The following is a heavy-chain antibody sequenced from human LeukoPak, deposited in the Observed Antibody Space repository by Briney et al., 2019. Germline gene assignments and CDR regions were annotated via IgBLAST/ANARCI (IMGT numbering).Heavy chain of an antibody. V-gene: IGHV1-2*02. D-gene: IGHD3-10*01. J-gene: IGHJ4*02. CDR3: ARDGPAQMVDFDY. CDR1: GYTFSCTGWY. Sequence: ASVKVSCKASGYTFSCTGWYLYWLRQAPGQGLECMGWIYPHNGATDYAQKFQGRVAMTSDTSISTVYMELTRLRPDDTAVYYCARDGPAQMVDFDYWGRGTLVTVSS. CDR2: IYPHNGAT.